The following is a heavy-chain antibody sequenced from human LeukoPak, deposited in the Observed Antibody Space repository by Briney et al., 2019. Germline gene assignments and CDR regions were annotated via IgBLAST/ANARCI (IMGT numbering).Heavy chain of an antibody. CDR3: ARDGPGIDY. J-gene: IGHJ4*02. Sequence: ASVNVSCKASGYTFTSYNMHWVRQAPGQGLEWMGIIYPSGGRTNYAQKFQGRVTMTRDTSTSTVYMDLSSLRSEDTAVYYCARDGPGIDYWGQGTLVTVSS. V-gene: IGHV1-46*01. CDR1: GYTFTSYN. D-gene: IGHD3-10*01. CDR2: IYPSGGRT.